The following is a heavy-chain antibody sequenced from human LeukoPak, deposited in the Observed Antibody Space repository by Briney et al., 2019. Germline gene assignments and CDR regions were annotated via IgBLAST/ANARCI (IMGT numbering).Heavy chain of an antibody. CDR3: ASPRGSSPKPYYYYGMDV. CDR2: IYYSGST. D-gene: IGHD6-6*01. CDR1: GGSISSYY. Sequence: SETLSLTCTVSGGSISSYYWSWIRQPPGKGLEWIGYIYYSGSTNYNPSLKSRVTISVDTSENQFSLKLSSVTAADTAVYYCASPRGSSPKPYYYYGMDVWGQGTTVTVSS. V-gene: IGHV4-59*01. J-gene: IGHJ6*02.